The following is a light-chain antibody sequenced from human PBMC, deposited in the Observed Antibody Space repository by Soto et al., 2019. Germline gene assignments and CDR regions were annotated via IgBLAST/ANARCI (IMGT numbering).Light chain of an antibody. CDR1: QSISSW. Sequence: DKHRNKAPSTLCVDVGDRVTITCRASQSISSWLAWYQQKPGKAPKLLIYDASSLESGVPSRFSGSGSGTEITLTISSLQPDAFETYYCQLHNSYWWTFAPGTKVDIK. J-gene: IGKJ1*01. CDR3: QLHNSYWWT. V-gene: IGKV1-5*01. CDR2: DAS.